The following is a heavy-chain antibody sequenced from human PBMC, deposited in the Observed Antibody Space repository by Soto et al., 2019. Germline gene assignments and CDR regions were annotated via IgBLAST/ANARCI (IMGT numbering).Heavy chain of an antibody. J-gene: IGHJ4*02. Sequence: EVQLVESGGGLVQPGESLTLSCAASGFPFSSYWMHWVRQAPGKGLVWVSRIKSDGSGTYYADSVQDRFTISRDNARNAXCLHMNSLRVEDTAVYFCARGDGDRYDGNGYLGRHWGQGTLVTVSS. D-gene: IGHD3-22*01. V-gene: IGHV3-74*01. CDR1: GFPFSSYW. CDR2: IKSDGSGT. CDR3: ARGDGDRYDGNGYLGRH.